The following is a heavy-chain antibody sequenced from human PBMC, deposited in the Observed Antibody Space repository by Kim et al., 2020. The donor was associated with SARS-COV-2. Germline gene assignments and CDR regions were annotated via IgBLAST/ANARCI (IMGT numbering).Heavy chain of an antibody. CDR2: INPNSGDT. CDR1: GYTFTGYY. D-gene: IGHD3-10*01. J-gene: IGHJ4*02. CDR3: VRGFGLY. V-gene: IGHV1-2*02. Sequence: ASVKVSCKASGYTFTGYYIHWVRQAPGQGLEWMGWINPNSGDTNHAQKFRGRVTMTRDTSINTAYMELNRLRSDDTAVYFCVRGFGLYWGQGTLVTVSS.